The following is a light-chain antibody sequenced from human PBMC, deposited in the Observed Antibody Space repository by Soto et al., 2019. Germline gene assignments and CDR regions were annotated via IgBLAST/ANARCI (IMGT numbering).Light chain of an antibody. V-gene: IGKV2-28*01. Sequence: IVVTQYEISLPGTPGEAACVSWGTSEGLLHKNGNNYFNWYLQKPGQSPHLLIYMGSKRASGVPDRFSGSGSGTYFTLKISRVEAEDAGVYYCMQALQTPRTSGQVAKV. J-gene: IGKJ1*01. CDR2: MGS. CDR1: EGLLHKNGNNY. CDR3: MQALQTPRT.